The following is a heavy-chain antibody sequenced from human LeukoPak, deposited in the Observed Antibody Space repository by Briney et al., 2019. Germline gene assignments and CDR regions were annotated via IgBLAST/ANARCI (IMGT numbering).Heavy chain of an antibody. CDR1: GGTFSSYA. CDR3: ARGGSSTRRYFDY. Sequence: SVKVSCKASGGTFSSYAISWVRQAPGQGLEWMGGIIPIFGTANYAQKFQGRVTITTDESTSTAYMELSSLRSEDTAVYYCARGGSSTRRYFDYWGQEPWSPSPQ. J-gene: IGHJ4*01. V-gene: IGHV1-69*05. D-gene: IGHD2-2*01. CDR2: IIPIFGTA.